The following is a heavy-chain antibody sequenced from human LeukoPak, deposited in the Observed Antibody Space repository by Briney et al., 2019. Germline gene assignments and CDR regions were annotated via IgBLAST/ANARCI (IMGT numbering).Heavy chain of an antibody. D-gene: IGHD1-7*01. J-gene: IGHJ4*02. CDR1: GFTFSSYW. Sequence: GGSLRLSCAASGFTFSSYWMSWVRQAPGKGLEWVSSIGGGGGDTNYADSVKGRFTISRDNFKNTLYLQMNSLRVEDTALYYCADWNYVHYWGQGILVTVSS. CDR2: IGGGGGDT. CDR3: ADWNYVHY. V-gene: IGHV3-23*01.